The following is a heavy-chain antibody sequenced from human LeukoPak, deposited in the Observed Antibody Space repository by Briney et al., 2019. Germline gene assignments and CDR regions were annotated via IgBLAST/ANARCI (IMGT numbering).Heavy chain of an antibody. J-gene: IGHJ2*01. CDR2: IYYSGYI. CDR3: ARDRSSVTGYFDL. Sequence: SQTLSLTCTVSGGSINSSNYYWNWIRQLPGKGLEWVGYIYYSGYIYYNPSLKSRVAISIDTSKNQFSLKLSSVTAADTAIYYCARDRSSVTGYFDLWGRGTLVTVSS. V-gene: IGHV4-31*03. D-gene: IGHD2-21*02. CDR1: GGSINSSNYY.